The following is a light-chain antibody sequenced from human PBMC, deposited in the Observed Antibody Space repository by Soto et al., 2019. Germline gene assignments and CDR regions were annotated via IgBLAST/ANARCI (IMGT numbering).Light chain of an antibody. V-gene: IGKV1-27*01. J-gene: IGKJ5*01. CDR3: QRYNSAPTT. Sequence: DIQMTQSPSSLSASVGDRVTITCRASQAFTTYLAWYQQKPGKAPKLLIYAVSTLQSGVPSRFGGSGSGSDFTLTISNLQPEDVGSYYCQRYNSAPTTFGQGTRLEI. CDR2: AVS. CDR1: QAFTTY.